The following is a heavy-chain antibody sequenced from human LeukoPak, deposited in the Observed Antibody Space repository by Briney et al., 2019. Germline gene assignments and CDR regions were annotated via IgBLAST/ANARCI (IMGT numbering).Heavy chain of an antibody. J-gene: IGHJ5*02. CDR3: ARHLGWFDP. V-gene: IGHV3-21*01. CDR2: ISTSSSYI. Sequence: GGSLRLSCAASGFTFSRNSMNWVRQAPGKGLEWVSSISTSSSYIYYADSVKGRFTISRDNAKNSLYLQMNSLRAADTAVYYCARHLGWFDPWGQGTLVTVSS. D-gene: IGHD3-3*02. CDR1: GFTFSRNS.